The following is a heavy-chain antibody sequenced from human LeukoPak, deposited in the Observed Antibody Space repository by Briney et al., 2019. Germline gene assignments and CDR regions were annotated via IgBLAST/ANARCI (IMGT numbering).Heavy chain of an antibody. CDR1: GSTFSSYA. J-gene: IGHJ4*02. V-gene: IGHV3-23*01. D-gene: IGHD1-26*01. Sequence: GGSLRLSCAASGSTFSSYAMSWVRQAPGKGLEWVSAISGSGGSTYYADSVKGRFTISRDNSKNTLYLQMNSLRAEDTAVYYCATWELLLSDYWGQGTLVTVSS. CDR3: ATWELLLSDY. CDR2: ISGSGGST.